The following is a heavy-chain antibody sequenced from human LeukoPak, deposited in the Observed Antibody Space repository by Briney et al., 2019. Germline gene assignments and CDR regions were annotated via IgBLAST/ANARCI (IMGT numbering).Heavy chain of an antibody. D-gene: IGHD1-26*01. Sequence: PSETLSLTCTVPGGSMSSYYWNWIRQPPGKGLEWIGDINSGTTNYNPSLKSRVTISVDTSKNQFSLKLSSVTAVDTAVYYCARRPWGGMDVWGQGTTVTVSS. CDR1: GGSMSSYY. J-gene: IGHJ6*02. CDR3: ARRPWGGMDV. V-gene: IGHV4-59*01. CDR2: INSGTT.